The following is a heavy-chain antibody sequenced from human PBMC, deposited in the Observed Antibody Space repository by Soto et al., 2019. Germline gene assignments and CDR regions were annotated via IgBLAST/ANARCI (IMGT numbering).Heavy chain of an antibody. CDR1: GISISRYS. V-gene: IGHV4-4*07. J-gene: IGHJ6*02. CDR2: IYSSGST. Sequence: RSLTCAVSGISISRYSWSWIRQPAGKGLEWIGRIYSSGSTNYNPSLKSRVTMSVEMSKNQFSLKMSSVTAADTAVYYCARDGARSGGMGVWGHGTTVTVSS. D-gene: IGHD3-10*01. CDR3: ARDGARSGGMGV.